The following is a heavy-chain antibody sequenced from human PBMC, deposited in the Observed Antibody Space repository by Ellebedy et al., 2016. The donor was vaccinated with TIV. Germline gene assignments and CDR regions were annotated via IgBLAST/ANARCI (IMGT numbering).Heavy chain of an antibody. D-gene: IGHD2-15*01. J-gene: IGHJ5*02. CDR1: GFTFSTYA. Sequence: PGGSLRLSCAASGFTFSTYAMNWVRQAPGRGLEWVSVIGGSGESTFYADSVKGRFTISRDNSKNTLFLQMNSLKAEDTAVYYCAKLFMAGYCSGGSCDWFDPWGQGTLVTVSS. CDR2: IGGSGEST. V-gene: IGHV3-23*01. CDR3: AKLFMAGYCSGGSCDWFDP.